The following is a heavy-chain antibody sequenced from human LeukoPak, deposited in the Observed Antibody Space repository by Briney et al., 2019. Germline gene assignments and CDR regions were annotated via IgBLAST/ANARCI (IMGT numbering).Heavy chain of an antibody. V-gene: IGHV4-39*07. CDR3: ARNRGYSYALNWFDP. Sequence: SGTLSLTCTVSGGSISSSSYYWGWIRQPPGKGLEWIGSIYYSGSTYYNPSLKSRVTISVDTSKNQFSLKLSSVTAADTAVYYCARNRGYSYALNWFDPWGQGTLVTVSS. D-gene: IGHD5-18*01. J-gene: IGHJ5*02. CDR1: GGSISSSSYY. CDR2: IYYSGST.